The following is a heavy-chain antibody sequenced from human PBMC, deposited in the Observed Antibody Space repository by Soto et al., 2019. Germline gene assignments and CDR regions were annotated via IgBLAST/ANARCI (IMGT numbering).Heavy chain of an antibody. CDR2: ISCDRNKK. Sequence: TGGSLRLSCAASGFTFSSYGMHWVRQAPGKGLEWVAIISCDRNKKYYADSVKGRFTISRDNSKNTLYLQMNSLRAEDTAIYFCAKDTGDCSRTNCNPGNNWFGPWGQGALVTVS. D-gene: IGHD2-2*01. V-gene: IGHV3-30*18. CDR3: AKDTGDCSRTNCNPGNNWFGP. CDR1: GFTFSSYG. J-gene: IGHJ5*02.